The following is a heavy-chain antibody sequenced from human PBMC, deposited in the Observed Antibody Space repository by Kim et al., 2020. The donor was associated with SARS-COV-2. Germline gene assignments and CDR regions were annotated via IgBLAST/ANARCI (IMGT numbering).Heavy chain of an antibody. CDR1: GFTFSSYW. CDR2: IKQDGSEK. Sequence: GGSLRLSCAASGFTFSSYWMSWVRQAPGKGLEWVANIKQDGSEKYYVDSVKGRFTISRDNAKNSLYLQMNSLRAEDTAVYYCARDLWYYDYVWGSYRHEGTDYWGQGTLVTVSS. CDR3: ARDLWYYDYVWGSYRHEGTDY. J-gene: IGHJ4*02. V-gene: IGHV3-7*03. D-gene: IGHD3-16*02.